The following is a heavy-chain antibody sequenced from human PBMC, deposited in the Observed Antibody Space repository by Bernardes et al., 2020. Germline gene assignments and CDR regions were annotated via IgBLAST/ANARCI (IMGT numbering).Heavy chain of an antibody. CDR3: ARGGGYDILTGYIPLDY. D-gene: IGHD3-9*01. Sequence: GGSLRLSCAASGFTFSSYSMNWVRQAPGKGLEWVSSISSSSSYIYYADSVKGRFTISRDNAKNSLYLQMNSLRAEDTAVYYCARGGGYDILTGYIPLDYWGQGTLVTVSS. CDR2: ISSSSSYI. J-gene: IGHJ4*02. V-gene: IGHV3-21*01. CDR1: GFTFSSYS.